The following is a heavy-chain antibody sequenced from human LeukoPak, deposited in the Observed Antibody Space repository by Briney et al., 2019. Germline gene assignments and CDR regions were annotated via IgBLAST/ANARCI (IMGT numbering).Heavy chain of an antibody. CDR2: IYYSGST. CDR3: ARQGGGFWYFDL. D-gene: IGHD6-25*01. J-gene: IGHJ2*01. Sequence: SETLSLTCTVSGGSISSYYWSWIRQPPGKGLEWIGYIYYSGSTNYNPSLKSRVTISVDASKNQFSLKLSSVTAADTAVYYYARQGGGFWYFDLWGRGTLVTVSS. CDR1: GGSISSYY. V-gene: IGHV4-59*08.